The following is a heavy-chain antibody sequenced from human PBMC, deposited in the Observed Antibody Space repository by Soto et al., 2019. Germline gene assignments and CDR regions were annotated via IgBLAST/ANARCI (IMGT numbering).Heavy chain of an antibody. Sequence: SETLSLTCAVSGGSISSGGYSWSWIRQHPGKGLEWIGYIYYSGSTYYNPSLKSRVTISVDTSKNQFSLKLSSVTAADTAVYYCARVNLAYCGGDCYYFDYWGQGTLVTVSS. J-gene: IGHJ4*02. D-gene: IGHD2-21*02. CDR2: IYYSGST. V-gene: IGHV4-31*11. CDR1: GGSISSGGYS. CDR3: ARVNLAYCGGDCYYFDY.